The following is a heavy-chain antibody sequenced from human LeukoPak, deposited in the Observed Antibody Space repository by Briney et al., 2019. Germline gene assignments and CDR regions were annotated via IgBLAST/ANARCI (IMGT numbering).Heavy chain of an antibody. CDR2: ISGNGDTT. CDR3: AKTGGPWD. V-gene: IGHV3-23*01. J-gene: IGHJ4*02. Sequence: GGSLRLSCAASGFSISSYTMNWVRQAPGKGLEWVSAISGNGDTTYYADSVKGRFTISRDNSRNTMYLQMNSLRAEDTAVYYCAKTGGPWDWGQGTLVTVSS. CDR1: GFSISSYT. D-gene: IGHD7-27*01.